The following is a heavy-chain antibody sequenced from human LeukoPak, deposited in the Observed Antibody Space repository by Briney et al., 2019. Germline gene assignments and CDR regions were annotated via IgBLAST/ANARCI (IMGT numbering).Heavy chain of an antibody. D-gene: IGHD4-17*01. CDR1: GFTFSSYS. CDR2: ISSSSSYI. V-gene: IGHV3-21*04. CDR3: AKDTNYGDYGGFDY. J-gene: IGHJ4*02. Sequence: PGGSLRLSCAASGFTFSSYSMNWVRQAPGKGLEWVSSISSSSSYIYYADSVKGRFTISRDNAKNSLYLQMNSLRAEDTALYYCAKDTNYGDYGGFDYWGQGTLVTVSS.